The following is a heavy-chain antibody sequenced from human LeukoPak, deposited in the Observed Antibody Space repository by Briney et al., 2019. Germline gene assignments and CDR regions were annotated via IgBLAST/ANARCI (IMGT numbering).Heavy chain of an antibody. Sequence: SETLSLTCAVYGGSFSGYYWSWIRQPPGKGLEWIGEINHSGSTNYNPSLKSRVTISVDTSKNQFSLKLSSVTAADTAVYYCARDLGSGRQWLPWGQGTLVTVSS. CDR1: GGSFSGYY. V-gene: IGHV4-34*01. CDR2: INHSGST. J-gene: IGHJ5*02. CDR3: ARDLGSGRQWLP. D-gene: IGHD6-19*01.